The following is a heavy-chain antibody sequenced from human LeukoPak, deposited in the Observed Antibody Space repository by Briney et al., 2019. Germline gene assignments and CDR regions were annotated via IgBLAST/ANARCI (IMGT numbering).Heavy chain of an antibody. Sequence: PGGSLRLSCAASGFTFTRFNMNWVRQAPGKGLELVSSITTSGTYIYYADSVKGRFTISRHTSKNTLYLQMNSLRAEDTAVYYCARESTPLRGAFDPWGPGTLVTVSS. V-gene: IGHV3-21*04. D-gene: IGHD5-24*01. CDR2: ITTSGTYI. CDR3: ARESTPLRGAFDP. J-gene: IGHJ5*02. CDR1: GFTFTRFN.